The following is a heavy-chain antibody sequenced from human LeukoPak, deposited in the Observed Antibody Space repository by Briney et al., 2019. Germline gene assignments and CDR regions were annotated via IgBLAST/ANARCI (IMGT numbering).Heavy chain of an antibody. CDR3: ARARKGIHRRYYGMDV. Sequence: GRSLRLSCAASGFTFSSYAMHWVRQAPGKGLEWVAVISYDGSNKYYADSVKGRFTISRDNSKNTLYLQMNSLRAEDTAVYYCARARKGIHRRYYGMDVWGQGTTVTVSS. CDR1: GFTFSSYA. CDR2: ISYDGSNK. D-gene: IGHD1-14*01. J-gene: IGHJ6*02. V-gene: IGHV3-30-3*01.